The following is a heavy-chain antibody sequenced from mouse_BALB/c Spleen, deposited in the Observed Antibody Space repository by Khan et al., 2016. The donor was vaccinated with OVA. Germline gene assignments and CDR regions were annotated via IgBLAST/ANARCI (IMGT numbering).Heavy chain of an antibody. CDR3: ARRRGTMDC. CDR2: IFPVDGTT. Sequence: VQLQESGAEVVKSGASVKLSCKASGYTFTSYDLNWVRQRPEQVLEWIVWIFPVDGTTKYNEKLTGKATLTTDESSSPAYIQLSRLKSEDTAGNSCARRRGTMDCWGQG. J-gene: IGHJ4*01. V-gene: IGHV1S56*01. CDR1: GYTFTSYD.